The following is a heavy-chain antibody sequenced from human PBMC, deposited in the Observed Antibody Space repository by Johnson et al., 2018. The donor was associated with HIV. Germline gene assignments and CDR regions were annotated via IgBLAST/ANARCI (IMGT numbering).Heavy chain of an antibody. CDR2: ISYDGSKK. V-gene: IGHV3-30*04. CDR1: GFTFSSYA. Sequence: VQLVESGGGVVQPGRSLRLSCAASGFTFSSYAMHWVRQAPGKGLEWVAVISYDGSKKYHADSVKGRFTISRDNAKNSLYLQMNSLKPEDTALYYCTKGIVVGSSHDAFDIWGQGTMVTGSS. CDR3: TKGIVVGSSHDAFDI. D-gene: IGHD2-21*01. J-gene: IGHJ3*02.